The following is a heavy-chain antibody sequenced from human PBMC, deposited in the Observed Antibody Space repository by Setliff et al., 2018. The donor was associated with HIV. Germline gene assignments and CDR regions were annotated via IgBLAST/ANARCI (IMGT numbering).Heavy chain of an antibody. CDR1: GDSISSGGYY. CDR2: IYYSGST. V-gene: IGHV4-30-4*01. Sequence: TLSLTCTVSGDSISSGGYYWSWIRQFPGKGLEWIGYIYYSGSTYYNPSLQSRLTISVDTSKNQFSLKLSSVTAADTAVYYCARKNRYCSGGSCYYFDSWGLGTLVTVSS. J-gene: IGHJ4*02. D-gene: IGHD2-15*01. CDR3: ARKNRYCSGGSCYYFDS.